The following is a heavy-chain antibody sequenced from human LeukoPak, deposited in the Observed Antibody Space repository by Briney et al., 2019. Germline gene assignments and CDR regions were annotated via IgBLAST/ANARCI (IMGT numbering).Heavy chain of an antibody. D-gene: IGHD5-12*01. Sequence: KPSETLYLTCTVSGGSISSFCWGWIRQPPGKGLEWIGYINYSGSTHYNPSLKRRVTISVDTSKNHFSLKVSSVTAADTAVYYCARGESKRYSGYDYYVMDVWGQGTTVTVSS. CDR3: ARGESKRYSGYDYYVMDV. CDR2: INYSGST. V-gene: IGHV4-59*01. J-gene: IGHJ6*02. CDR1: GGSISSFC.